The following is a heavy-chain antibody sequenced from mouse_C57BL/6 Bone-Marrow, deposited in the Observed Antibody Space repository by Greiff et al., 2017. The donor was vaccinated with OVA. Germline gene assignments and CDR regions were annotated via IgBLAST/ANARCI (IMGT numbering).Heavy chain of an antibody. CDR1: YFAFMASA. J-gene: IGHJ1*03. V-gene: IGHV1-49*01. D-gene: IGHD2-3*01. CDR2: FTMYSDGT. Sequence: LQQSGAELVRPGSSVKLSCKASYFAFMASAMHWVKQRPGHGLEWIGAFTMYSDGTEYSENFKGKATLTVNTSSSTAYMELSSLTSADSAVYYCARRDGYYRGYFDVWGTGTTVTVSS. CDR3: ARRDGYYRGYFDV.